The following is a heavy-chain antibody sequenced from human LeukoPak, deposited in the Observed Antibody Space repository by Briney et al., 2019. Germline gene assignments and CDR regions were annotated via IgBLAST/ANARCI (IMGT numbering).Heavy chain of an antibody. V-gene: IGHV3-23*01. Sequence: GGSLRLSCAASGFTFSSYWMHWVRQAPGKGLEWVSAISGSGGSTYYADSVKGRFTISRDNSKNTLYLQMNSLRAEDTAVYYCAKGGYCSGGSCAVDAFDIWGQGTMVTVSS. J-gene: IGHJ3*02. D-gene: IGHD2-15*01. CDR2: ISGSGGST. CDR1: GFTFSSYW. CDR3: AKGGYCSGGSCAVDAFDI.